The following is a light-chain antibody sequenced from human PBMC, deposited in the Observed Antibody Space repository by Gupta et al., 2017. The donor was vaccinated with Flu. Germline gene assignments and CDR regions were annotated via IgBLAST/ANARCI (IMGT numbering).Light chain of an antibody. CDR1: SSDVGGYNY. Sequence: QSALTQPASVSGSPGQSITISCTGTSSDVGGYNYVAWYQQHPGKAPKLIIYEVTNRPSGVSNRFSGSKSGNTASLTISGLQAEDEADYYCNSYTSSSALVLFGGGIKLTVL. CDR3: NSYTSSSALVL. CDR2: EVT. J-gene: IGLJ2*01. V-gene: IGLV2-14*01.